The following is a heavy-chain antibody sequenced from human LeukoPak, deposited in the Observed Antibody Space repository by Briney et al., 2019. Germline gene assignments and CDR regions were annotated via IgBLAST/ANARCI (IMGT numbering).Heavy chain of an antibody. J-gene: IGHJ4*02. D-gene: IGHD3-10*01. CDR2: INHSGST. V-gene: IGHV4-34*01. CDR3: ARGNVADYYGSASHNY. Sequence: MASETLSLTCAVYGESFSGYYWSWIRQPPGKGLEWIGEINHSGSTNYNPSLKSRVTISVDTSKNQFSLKLRSVTAADTAVYYCARGNVADYYGSASHNYWGQGTLVTVSS. CDR1: GESFSGYY.